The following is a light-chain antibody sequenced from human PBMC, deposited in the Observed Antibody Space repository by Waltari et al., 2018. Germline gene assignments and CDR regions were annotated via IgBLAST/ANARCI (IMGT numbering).Light chain of an antibody. CDR3: AAWDDSLRGVV. Sequence: QSVLTQPPSASGTPGQRVTISCSGSSSNLGSNYVYWYQQLSGTAPKLLIYRNYQRPSGVPDRFSGSKSGTSASLAISGLRSEDEADYYCAAWDDSLRGVVFGGGTKLTVL. V-gene: IGLV1-47*01. J-gene: IGLJ2*01. CDR1: SSNLGSNY. CDR2: RNY.